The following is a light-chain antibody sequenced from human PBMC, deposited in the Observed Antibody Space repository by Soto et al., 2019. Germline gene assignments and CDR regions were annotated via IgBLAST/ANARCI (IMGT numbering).Light chain of an antibody. CDR2: EVT. J-gene: IGLJ1*01. Sequence: QPVLTQPASVSGSPGQSITISCTGTSGDIGSYNRVSWYQQHPGKAPKLIIYEVTDRPSGVSNRFSGSKSGNPASLTISGLQAEDEAEYYCSSYTNINTRACVFGTGTKLTVL. CDR3: SSYTNINTRACV. CDR1: SGDIGSYNR. V-gene: IGLV2-14*01.